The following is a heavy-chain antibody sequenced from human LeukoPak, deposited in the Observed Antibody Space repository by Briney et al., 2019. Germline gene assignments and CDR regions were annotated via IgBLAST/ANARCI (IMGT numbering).Heavy chain of an antibody. D-gene: IGHD3-22*01. CDR3: ARSDSSGYYYGR. V-gene: IGHV4-59*01. J-gene: IGHJ4*02. CDR1: GGSISNKY. CDR2: IYYSGST. Sequence: PSETLSLTCTVSGGSISNKYWSWIRQPPGKGLEWIGYIYYSGSTNYNPSLKSRVTILVDTSKNQFSLKLSSVTAADTAVYYCARSDSSGYYYGRWGQGTLVTVSS.